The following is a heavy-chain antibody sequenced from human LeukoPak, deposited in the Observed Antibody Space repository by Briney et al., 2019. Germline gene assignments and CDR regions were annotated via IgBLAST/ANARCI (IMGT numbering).Heavy chain of an antibody. CDR3: ARTPDIVVVPAAMGRFDP. D-gene: IGHD2-2*01. J-gene: IGHJ5*02. CDR2: IIPIFGIA. Sequence: SVKVSCKASGGTFSSYAISWVRQAPGQGLECMGRIIPIFGIANYAQKFEGRVTITADKSTSTAYMELSSLRSEDTAVYYCARTPDIVVVPAAMGRFDPWGQGTLVTVSS. CDR1: GGTFSSYA. V-gene: IGHV1-69*04.